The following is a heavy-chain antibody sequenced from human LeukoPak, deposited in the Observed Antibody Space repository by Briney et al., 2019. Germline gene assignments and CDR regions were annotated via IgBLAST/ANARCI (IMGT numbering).Heavy chain of an antibody. CDR1: GYTFTSYG. D-gene: IGHD6-19*01. J-gene: IGHJ4*02. CDR3: ARESVAGTSFDY. V-gene: IGHV1-18*01. CDR2: ISAYNGNT. Sequence: ASVKVSCKASGYTFTSYGISWVRRAPGQGLEWMGWISAYNGNTNYAQKLQGRVTMTTDTSTGTAYMELRSLRSDDTAVYYCARESVAGTSFDYWGQGTLVTVSS.